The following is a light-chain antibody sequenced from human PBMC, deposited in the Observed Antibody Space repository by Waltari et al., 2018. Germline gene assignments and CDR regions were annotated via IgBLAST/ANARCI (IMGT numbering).Light chain of an antibody. J-gene: IGKJ1*01. V-gene: IGKV3-20*01. CDR2: GAS. Sequence: EILLTQSPATLSLSPGDRATLSCRASENVPSGYLAWYQQKPGQAPRLLSFGASSGATGVPDRFSGSESGTDFTLTISRLEPEDFAVYYCQQYGSLPWTFGQGTKVEIK. CDR3: QQYGSLPWT. CDR1: ENVPSGY.